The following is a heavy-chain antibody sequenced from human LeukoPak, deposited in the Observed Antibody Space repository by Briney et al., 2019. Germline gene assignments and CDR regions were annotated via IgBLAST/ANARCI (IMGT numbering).Heavy chain of an antibody. J-gene: IGHJ4*02. CDR1: GFAFASYA. CDR2: ISESGSQT. D-gene: IGHD3/OR15-3a*01. CDR3: DGSDF. V-gene: IGHV3-23*01. Sequence: GGSLRLSCAASGFAFASYAMGWVRQPPGKGLEWVSTISESGSQTHYADSVQGRFTIPRDNSKNTLHLQMNNLRAEDTAIYYCDGSDFWGQGTLVTVSS.